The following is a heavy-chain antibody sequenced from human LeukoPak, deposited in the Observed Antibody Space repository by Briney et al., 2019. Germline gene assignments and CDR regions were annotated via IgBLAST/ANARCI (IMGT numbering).Heavy chain of an antibody. CDR1: GYTFTGYY. CDR2: INPNSGGT. CDR3: ARSRLWFGELEFDP. V-gene: IGHV1-2*06. Sequence: ASVKVSCKASGYTFTGYYMHWVRQAPGQGLEWMGRINPNSGGTNYAQKFRGRVTMTRDTSISTAYMELSRLRSDDTAVYYCARSRLWFGELEFDPWGQGTLVTVSS. D-gene: IGHD3-10*01. J-gene: IGHJ5*02.